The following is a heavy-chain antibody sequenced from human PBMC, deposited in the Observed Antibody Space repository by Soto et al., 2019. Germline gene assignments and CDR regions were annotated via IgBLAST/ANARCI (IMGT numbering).Heavy chain of an antibody. CDR2: ISYDGSNK. V-gene: IGHV3-30-3*01. Sequence: GGSLRLSCAASGFTFSSYAMHWVRQAPGKGLEWVAVISYDGSNKYYADSVKGRFTISRDNSKNTLYLQMNSLRAEDTAVYYCARDHNYGGNLYYYYGMDVWGQGTTVTVSS. CDR1: GFTFSSYA. D-gene: IGHD4-17*01. J-gene: IGHJ6*02. CDR3: ARDHNYGGNLYYYYGMDV.